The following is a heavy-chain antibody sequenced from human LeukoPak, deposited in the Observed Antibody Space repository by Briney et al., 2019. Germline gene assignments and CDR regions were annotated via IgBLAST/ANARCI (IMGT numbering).Heavy chain of an antibody. Sequence: ASVKVSCKAFGYTFTSYGISWVRQAPGQGLGWMGWISAYNGNTNYAQKLQGRVTMTTDTSTSTAYMELRSLRSDDTAVYYCARDLQGVWPDYWGQGTLVTVSS. CDR1: GYTFTSYG. CDR3: ARDLQGVWPDY. D-gene: IGHD3-16*01. CDR2: ISAYNGNT. V-gene: IGHV1-18*01. J-gene: IGHJ4*02.